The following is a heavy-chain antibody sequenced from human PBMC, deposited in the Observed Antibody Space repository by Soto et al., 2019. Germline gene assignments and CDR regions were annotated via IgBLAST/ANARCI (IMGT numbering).Heavy chain of an antibody. CDR1: GFTFSSYA. V-gene: IGHV3-30-3*01. Sequence: GGSLRLSCAASGFTFSSYAMHWVRQAPGKGLEWVAVISYDGSNKYYADSVKGRFTISRDNSKNTLYLQMNSLRAEDTAVYYCARGVDTAMVFQYYYYGMDLWGQGTTVTVSS. D-gene: IGHD5-18*01. CDR2: ISYDGSNK. J-gene: IGHJ6*02. CDR3: ARGVDTAMVFQYYYYGMDL.